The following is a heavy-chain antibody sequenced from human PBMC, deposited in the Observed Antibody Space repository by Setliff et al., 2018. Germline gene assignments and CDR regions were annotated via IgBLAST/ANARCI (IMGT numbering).Heavy chain of an antibody. Sequence: LRLSCASSGFIFTKEWMSWVRQAPGTGLELVANINPDGSEKNYVDSVKGRFSISRDNSKNTLYLQMGSLRAEDMAVYYCARMMRPPWDCSGGSCYSRAFDYWGQGTLVTVSS. CDR3: ARMMRPPWDCSGGSCYSRAFDY. J-gene: IGHJ4*02. D-gene: IGHD2-15*01. CDR2: INPDGSEK. CDR1: GFIFTKEW. V-gene: IGHV3-7*01.